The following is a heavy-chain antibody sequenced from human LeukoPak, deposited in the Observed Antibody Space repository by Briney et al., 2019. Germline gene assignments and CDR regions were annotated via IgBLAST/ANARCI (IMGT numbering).Heavy chain of an antibody. J-gene: IGHJ4*02. V-gene: IGHV1-69*05. CDR3: AHSPPSPSLRFLEWLSAPFDY. CDR2: IIPIFGTA. D-gene: IGHD3-3*01. Sequence: SVKVSCKASGGTFSSYAISWVRQAPGHGLEWMGGIIPIFGTANYAQKFQGRVTITTDESTSTAYMELSSLRSEDTAVYYCAHSPPSPSLRFLEWLSAPFDYWGQGTLVTVSS. CDR1: GGTFSSYA.